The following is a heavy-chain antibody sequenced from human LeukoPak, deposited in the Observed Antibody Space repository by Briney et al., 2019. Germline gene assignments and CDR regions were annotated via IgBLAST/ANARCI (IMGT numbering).Heavy chain of an antibody. Sequence: PSETLSLTCAVSGYSISSDYYWGWIRRPPGKGLEWIGSIYHSGSTYYNPSLKSRVTISVDTSKTQFSLKLSSVTAADTAVYYCARQGREDNWFDPWGQGTLVTVSS. CDR3: ARQGREDNWFDP. J-gene: IGHJ5*02. CDR2: IYHSGST. V-gene: IGHV4-38-2*01. D-gene: IGHD5-24*01. CDR1: GYSISSDYY.